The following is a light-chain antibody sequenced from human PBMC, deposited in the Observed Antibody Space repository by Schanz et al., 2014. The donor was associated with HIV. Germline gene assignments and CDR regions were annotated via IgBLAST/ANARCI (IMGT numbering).Light chain of an antibody. CDR2: DVN. J-gene: IGLJ2*01. CDR3: NSYTRTSTPV. CDR1: SGDVGRYHY. V-gene: IGLV2-14*03. Sequence: QSALTQPASVSGSLGQSITISCTGTSGDVGRYHYVSWYQQHPGKAPKLMIYDVNIRPSGVSNRFSGSKSGNTASLTISGLQAEDEADYYCNSYTRTSTPVFGGGTKLTVL.